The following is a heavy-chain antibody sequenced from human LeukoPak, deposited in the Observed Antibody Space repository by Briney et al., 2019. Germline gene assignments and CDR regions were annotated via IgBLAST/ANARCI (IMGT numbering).Heavy chain of an antibody. CDR3: AKSSSSWYLGLVDY. CDR2: ISGSGGST. V-gene: IGHV3-23*01. Sequence: PGGSLRLSCAASGFTFSSYAMSWVRQAPREGLEWVSAISGSGGSTYYADSVKGRFTISRDNSKNTLYLQMNSLRAEDTAVYYCAKSSSSWYLGLVDYWGQGTLVTVSS. J-gene: IGHJ4*02. CDR1: GFTFSSYA. D-gene: IGHD6-13*01.